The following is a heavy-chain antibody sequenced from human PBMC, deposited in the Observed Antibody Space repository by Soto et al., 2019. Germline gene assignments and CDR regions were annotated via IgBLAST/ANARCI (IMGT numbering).Heavy chain of an antibody. J-gene: IGHJ5*02. CDR2: INPNGGGT. Sequence: ASVKVSCKASGYKFINHYMHWVRQVPGVGLEWMGIINPNGGGTDYSQKFQGRVTMTRDTSANTVHMELSSLRSEDTAVYYCAKEEYSSSWYGDQNWFDPWGQGTLVTVSS. V-gene: IGHV1-46*01. D-gene: IGHD6-13*01. CDR1: GYKFINHY. CDR3: AKEEYSSSWYGDQNWFDP.